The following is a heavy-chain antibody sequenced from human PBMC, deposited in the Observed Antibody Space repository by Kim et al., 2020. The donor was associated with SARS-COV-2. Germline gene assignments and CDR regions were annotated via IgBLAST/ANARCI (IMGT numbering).Heavy chain of an antibody. Sequence: VKGRFTISRDNSKNTLYLQMNSLRAEDTAVYYCARGESSGWYGGSHAFDIWGQGTMVTVSS. D-gene: IGHD6-19*01. J-gene: IGHJ3*02. CDR3: ARGESSGWYGGSHAFDI. V-gene: IGHV3-30*07.